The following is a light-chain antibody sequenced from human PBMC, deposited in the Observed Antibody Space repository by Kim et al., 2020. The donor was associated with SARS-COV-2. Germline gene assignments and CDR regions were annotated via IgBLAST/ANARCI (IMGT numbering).Light chain of an antibody. V-gene: IGKV3-20*01. CDR3: QQYGSSPLT. CDR2: GAS. CDR1: QSGSRDC. J-gene: IGKJ4*01. Sequence: LSPGEGATLSCRASQSGSRDCLAWYQQKPGQTPRLFIYGASNRATGISDRFSGSGSGTNFTLTISRLEPEDSAVYYCQQYGSSPLTFGGGTKVEI.